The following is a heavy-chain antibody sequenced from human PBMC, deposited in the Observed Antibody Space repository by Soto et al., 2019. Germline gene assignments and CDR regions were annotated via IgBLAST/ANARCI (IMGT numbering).Heavy chain of an antibody. CDR3: EPQRLSTTGPYYYYYAMDV. CDR2: IDPSDSYT. J-gene: IGHJ6*02. Sequence: GESLKISCKGSGYSFTSYWISWVRQMPGKGLEWMGRIDPSDSYTNYSPSFQGHVTISADKSISTAYLQWSSLKASDTAMYYCEPQRLSTTGPYYYYYAMDVCGQWT. CDR1: GYSFTSYW. D-gene: IGHD1-1*01. V-gene: IGHV5-10-1*01.